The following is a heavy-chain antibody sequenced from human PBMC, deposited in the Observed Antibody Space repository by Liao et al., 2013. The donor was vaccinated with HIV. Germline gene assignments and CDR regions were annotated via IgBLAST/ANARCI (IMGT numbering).Heavy chain of an antibody. CDR2: INTSGST. CDR3: ARKGSGYYDGFDY. D-gene: IGHD3-22*01. V-gene: IGHV4-4*07. J-gene: IGHJ4*02. Sequence: QVQLQESGPGLVKPSETLSLTCIVSGGSISSYYWSWIRQPAGKGLEWIGRINTSGSTDYNPSLKNRVTMSVDTSKNQFSLNLSSVTAADTAVYYCARKGSGYYDGFDYWGQGTLVTVSS. CDR1: GGSISSYY.